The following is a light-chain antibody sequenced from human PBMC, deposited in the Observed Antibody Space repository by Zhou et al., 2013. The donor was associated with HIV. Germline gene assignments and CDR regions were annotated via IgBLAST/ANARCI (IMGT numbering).Light chain of an antibody. CDR2: EAS. CDR1: QGIRND. Sequence: DIQMTQSPSSLSASVGDRVTITCRASQGIRNDLGWYQQKPGKAPKLLIYEASTLSLGVPSRFSGSGSGTVFTLTITSLQPDDFATYYCQQYNSYRSFGQGTKVEIK. V-gene: IGKV1-17*01. J-gene: IGKJ1*01. CDR3: QQYNSYRS.